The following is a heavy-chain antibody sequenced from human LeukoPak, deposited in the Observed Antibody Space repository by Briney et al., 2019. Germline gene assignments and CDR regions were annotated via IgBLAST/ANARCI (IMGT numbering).Heavy chain of an antibody. CDR2: IYYSGST. Sequence: SETLSLTCTVSGGSISSYYWSWIRQPPGKGLEWIGYIYYSGSTNYNPSLKSRVTISVDTSKNQFSLKLSSVTAADTAVYYCARHRSGSYYYFDYWGQGTLVTVSS. J-gene: IGHJ4*02. CDR1: GGSISSYY. D-gene: IGHD1-26*01. V-gene: IGHV4-59*08. CDR3: ARHRSGSYYYFDY.